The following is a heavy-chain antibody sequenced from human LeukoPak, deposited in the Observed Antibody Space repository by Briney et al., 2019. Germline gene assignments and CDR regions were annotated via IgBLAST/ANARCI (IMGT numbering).Heavy chain of an antibody. V-gene: IGHV3-64*04. J-gene: IGHJ3*02. Sequence: GGSLRLSCSASGFSFNIYTMYWVRQAPGRGLEYVSSISSNGGSAYSADSVKGRFTISRDNSKNTLYLQMNSLRVEDTAVYYCARGRFLEWLDAFDIWGQGTMVTVSS. CDR3: ARGRFLEWLDAFDI. CDR2: ISSNGGSA. CDR1: GFSFNIYT. D-gene: IGHD3-3*01.